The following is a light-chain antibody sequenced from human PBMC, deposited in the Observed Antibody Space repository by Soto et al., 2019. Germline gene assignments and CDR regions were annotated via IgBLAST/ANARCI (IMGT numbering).Light chain of an antibody. CDR2: GAS. CDR3: QQYNNWPPWT. J-gene: IGKJ2*02. CDR1: QSVSSN. Sequence: EIVMTQSPATLSVSPGERATLSCRASQSVSSNLAWYQQKPGQAPRLLIYGASTRATSIPARFSGSGSGTEFTLTISSLQSEDFAVYSCQQYNNWPPWTFGQGTKLEIK. V-gene: IGKV3-15*01.